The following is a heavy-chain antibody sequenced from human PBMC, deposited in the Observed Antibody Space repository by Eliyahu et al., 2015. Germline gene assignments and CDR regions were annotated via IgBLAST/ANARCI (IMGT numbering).Heavy chain of an antibody. CDR2: IWYDGSDK. J-gene: IGHJ6*02. CDR1: GFMFXXYG. V-gene: IGHV3-33*01. Sequence: QVQLVESGGGVVQPGRPLRLSCXAXGFMFXXYGLPWXRXAPGKGXEWVAVIWYDGSDKYYADSVKGRFTISRDNSENILYLQMNSLRGDDTAIYYCARDDSLFYDFRSGPGLRYGMDVWGQGTAVSVSS. CDR3: ARDDSLFYDFRSGPGLRYGMDV. D-gene: IGHD3-3*01.